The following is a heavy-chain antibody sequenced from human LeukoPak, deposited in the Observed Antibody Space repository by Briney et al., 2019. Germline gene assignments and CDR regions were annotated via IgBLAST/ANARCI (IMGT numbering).Heavy chain of an antibody. CDR3: ARVDYDFWSGYYGDY. CDR2: INSDGSST. D-gene: IGHD3-3*01. CDR1: GSTFSSYA. Sequence: GGSLRLSCAASGSTFSSYAMSWVRQAPGKGLVWVSRINSDGSSTSYADSVKGRFTISRDNAKNTLYLQMNSLRAEDTAVYYCARVDYDFWSGYYGDYWGQGTLVTVSS. V-gene: IGHV3-74*01. J-gene: IGHJ4*02.